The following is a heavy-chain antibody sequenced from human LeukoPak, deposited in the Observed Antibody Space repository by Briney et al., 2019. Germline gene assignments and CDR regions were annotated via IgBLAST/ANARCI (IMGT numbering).Heavy chain of an antibody. D-gene: IGHD2-21*02. V-gene: IGHV3-48*02. CDR2: ISSTGRTI. J-gene: IGHJ4*02. Sequence: GGSLRLSCAASGFTFSNYSMNWVRQAPGKGLEWVSYISSTGRTIYYADSVKGRFTISRDNAKNSLYLQMNSLRDEDTAVYYCARGGLAYCGGDCYAIRSNWGQGTLVTVSS. CDR3: ARGGLAYCGGDCYAIRSN. CDR1: GFTFSNYS.